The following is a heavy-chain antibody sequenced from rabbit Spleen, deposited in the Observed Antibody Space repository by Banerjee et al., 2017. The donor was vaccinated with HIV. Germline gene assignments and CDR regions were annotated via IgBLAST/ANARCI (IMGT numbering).Heavy chain of an antibody. J-gene: IGHJ4*01. V-gene: IGHV1S40*01. CDR3: ARALVTVIGWNFNL. CDR1: GFSFSSSYW. Sequence: QSLEESGGDLVKPGASLTLTCTASGFSFSSSYWICWVRQAPGKGLEWIAYINIVTGKDVYATWAKGRFIMSRTSSTTMTLQMTSLTAENTAKYICARALVTVIGWNFNLWGPGTLVTVS. D-gene: IGHD5-1*01. CDR2: INIVTGKD.